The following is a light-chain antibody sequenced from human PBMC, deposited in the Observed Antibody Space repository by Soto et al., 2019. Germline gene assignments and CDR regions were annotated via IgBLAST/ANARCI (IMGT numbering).Light chain of an antibody. CDR1: QSISSY. V-gene: IGKV1-39*01. Sequence: DIQMTQSPSSLSASVGDRVTITFRASQSISSYLNWYHQKPGKAPKLLLYAASSLQSGVPSRFSGSGSGTDFTLTISSLQPEDFATYYCQQSYSPSITFGQGTRLENK. CDR2: AAS. CDR3: QQSYSPSIT. J-gene: IGKJ5*01.